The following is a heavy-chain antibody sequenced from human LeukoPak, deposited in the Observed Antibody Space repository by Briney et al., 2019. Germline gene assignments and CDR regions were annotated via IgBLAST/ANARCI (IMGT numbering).Heavy chain of an antibody. CDR2: IYYSGST. V-gene: IGHV4-59*01. CDR1: GGSISSYY. J-gene: IGHJ6*03. D-gene: IGHD5-18*01. CDR3: ARVRGGYSYGYYYYYYYMDV. Sequence: SETLSLTCTVSGGSISSYYWSWIRQPPGKGLEWIGYIYYSGSTNYNPSLKSRVTISVDTSKNQFSLKLSSVTAADTAVYYCARVRGGYSYGYYYYYYYMDVWGKGTTVTISS.